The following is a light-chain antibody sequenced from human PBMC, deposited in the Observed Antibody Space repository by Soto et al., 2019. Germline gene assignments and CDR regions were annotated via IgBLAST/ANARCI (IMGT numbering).Light chain of an antibody. V-gene: IGKV3-15*01. CDR2: GAS. CDR1: QSVSTN. Sequence: EIVLTQSPATLSVSPGERATLSCRASQSVSTNIAWYQQKPGQAPRLLSYGASTRATGIPARFSGSGSGTEFTLTISSLQSEDFAVYYCQQYYDWPITFGQGTRLEIK. CDR3: QQYYDWPIT. J-gene: IGKJ5*01.